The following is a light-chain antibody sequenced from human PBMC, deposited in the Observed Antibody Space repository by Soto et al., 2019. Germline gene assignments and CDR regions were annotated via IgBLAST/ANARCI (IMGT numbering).Light chain of an antibody. CDR1: SSDVGCYNY. CDR2: DVS. Sequence: QSALTQPASVSGSPGQSITISCTGTSSDVGCYNYVSWYQQHPGKAPKLMIYDVSNRPSGVSNRFSGSKSGNTASLTISGIQAEDEADYYCSSYTSSSTLDVFGTGTKLTVL. V-gene: IGLV2-14*01. CDR3: SSYTSSSTLDV. J-gene: IGLJ1*01.